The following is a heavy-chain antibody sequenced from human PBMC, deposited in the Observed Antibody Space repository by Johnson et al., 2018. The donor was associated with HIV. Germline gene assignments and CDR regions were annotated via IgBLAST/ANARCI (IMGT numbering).Heavy chain of an antibody. CDR3: ARQEGDYADSVTDDAFDF. CDR2: IKQDGSQR. Sequence: VQLVESGGGLIQPGGSLRLSCVASGFTVSNNYMSWVRQAPGKGLEWVANIKQDGSQRYYVDSVRGRFTVSRDNAKNSLYLQMNSLRAEDTAIYYCARQEGDYADSVTDDAFDFWGQGTMVTVSS. V-gene: IGHV3-7*01. CDR1: GFTVSNNY. D-gene: IGHD4-17*01. J-gene: IGHJ3*01.